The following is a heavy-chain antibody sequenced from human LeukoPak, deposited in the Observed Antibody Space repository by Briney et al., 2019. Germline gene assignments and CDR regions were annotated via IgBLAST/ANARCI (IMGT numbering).Heavy chain of an antibody. CDR1: GFTFSSYA. CDR3: AKVPVGALNVFDY. J-gene: IGHJ4*02. V-gene: IGHV3-23*01. D-gene: IGHD1-26*01. CDR2: ISSSGGST. Sequence: GGSLRLSCAASGFTFSSYAMSWVRQAPGKGLEWVSAISSSGGSTYYADSVKGRFTISTDNSKNTLYLQMHSLRAEDTAVYYCAKVPVGALNVFDYWGQGTLVTVSS.